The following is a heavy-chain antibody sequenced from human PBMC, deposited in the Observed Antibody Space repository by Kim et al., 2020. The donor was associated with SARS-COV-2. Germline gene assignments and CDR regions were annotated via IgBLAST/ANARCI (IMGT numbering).Heavy chain of an antibody. Sequence: YYADSVKGRFTISRDNSKNTLYLQMSSLRAEDTAVYYCVRYGYGPGWFDPWGQGTLVTVSS. V-gene: IGHV3-64D*09. D-gene: IGHD5-18*01. J-gene: IGHJ5*02. CDR3: VRYGYGPGWFDP.